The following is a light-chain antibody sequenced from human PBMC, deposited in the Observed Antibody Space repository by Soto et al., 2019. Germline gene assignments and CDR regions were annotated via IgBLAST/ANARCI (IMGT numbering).Light chain of an antibody. CDR1: QSVSISS. V-gene: IGKV3-20*01. J-gene: IGKJ5*01. CDR3: QQYDSPPFP. Sequence: LNYSPGSVSLYPGERATLSCRPSQSVSISSLAWYQQKPGQSPRLLIYGASNRATGIPDRFSGSESGTDFTLTISRLEPEDFAVYYCQQYDSPPFPFGQGARPAIK. CDR2: GAS.